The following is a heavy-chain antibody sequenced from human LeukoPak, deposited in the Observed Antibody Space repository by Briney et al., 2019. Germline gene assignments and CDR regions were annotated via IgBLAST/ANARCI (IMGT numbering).Heavy chain of an antibody. CDR3: AGRYDSSGYPLH. J-gene: IGHJ4*02. CDR2: LYSGGTT. Sequence: GGSLRLSCAASGFSVSSNYVSWVRQAPGKGLEWVSVLYSGGTTYYADSVKGRFTISRDNSKNTLYLQMNSLRAEDTAVYYCAGRYDSSGYPLHWGRGTLVTVSS. V-gene: IGHV3-53*01. CDR1: GFSVSSNY. D-gene: IGHD3-22*01.